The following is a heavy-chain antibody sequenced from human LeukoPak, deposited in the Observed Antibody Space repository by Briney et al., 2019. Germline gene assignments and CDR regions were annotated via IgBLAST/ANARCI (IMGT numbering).Heavy chain of an antibody. D-gene: IGHD5-18*01. CDR3: ATGVAIQLWYHFDY. J-gene: IGHJ4*02. CDR2: FDPEDGET. CDR1: GYTLTELS. Sequence: ASVKVSCKVSGYTLTELSMHWVRQAPGKGLERMGGFDPEDGETIYAQKFQGRVTMTEDTSIDTAYMELSSLRSEDTAVYYCATGVAIQLWYHFDYWGQGTLVTVSS. V-gene: IGHV1-24*01.